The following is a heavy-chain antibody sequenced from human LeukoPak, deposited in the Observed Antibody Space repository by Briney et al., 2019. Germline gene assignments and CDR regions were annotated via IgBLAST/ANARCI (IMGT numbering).Heavy chain of an antibody. CDR1: GGTFSSYA. CDR3: ARAVGAYSYGTRYYFDY. D-gene: IGHD5-18*01. CDR2: IIPIFGTA. J-gene: IGHJ4*02. Sequence: SVKVSCKASGGTFSSYAISWVRQAPGRGLEWMGGIIPIFGTANYAQKFQGRVTITTDEYTSTAYMELSSLRSEDTAVYYCARAVGAYSYGTRYYFDYWGQGTLVTVSS. V-gene: IGHV1-69*05.